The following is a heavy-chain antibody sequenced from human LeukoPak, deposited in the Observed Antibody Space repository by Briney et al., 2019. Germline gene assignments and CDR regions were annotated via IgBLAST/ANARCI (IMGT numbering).Heavy chain of an antibody. CDR2: IRYDGNNK. D-gene: IGHD6-13*01. Sequence: GGSLRLSCAASGFTLSSYGIHWVRQAPGKGLEWVAFIRYDGNNKYYADSVKGRFTISRDNSKNTLYLQMNSLRPEDTAVYYCAKDVGKYSSSWSTPFDAFDIWGQGTMVTVSS. V-gene: IGHV3-30*02. J-gene: IGHJ3*02. CDR1: GFTLSSYG. CDR3: AKDVGKYSSSWSTPFDAFDI.